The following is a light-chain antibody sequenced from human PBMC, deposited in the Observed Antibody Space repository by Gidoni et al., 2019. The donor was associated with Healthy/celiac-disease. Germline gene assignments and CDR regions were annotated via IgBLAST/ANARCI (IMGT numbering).Light chain of an antibody. J-gene: IGKJ3*01. CDR2: GAS. V-gene: IGKV3-15*01. CDR3: QQYNNWPFT. Sequence: EIVMTQSPATLSVSPGERATLSCRTSQSVSSNLAWYQQKPGQAPRLLIYGASTRDTGIPDRFSGSGSGTEFTLTISSLQAEDFAVYYCQQYNNWPFTFGPGTKVDIK. CDR1: QSVSSN.